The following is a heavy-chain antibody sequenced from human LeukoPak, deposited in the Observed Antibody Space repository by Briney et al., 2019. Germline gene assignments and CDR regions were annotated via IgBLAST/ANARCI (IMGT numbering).Heavy chain of an antibody. CDR2: ISWNSGSI. CDR1: GFTFDDYA. V-gene: IGHV3-9*01. D-gene: IGHD2-15*01. Sequence: GGSLRLSCAASGFTFDDYAMHWVRQAPGKGLEWVSGISWNSGSIGYADSVKGRFTISRDNAKNSLYLQMNSLRAEDTALYYCAKDSLRGGSCYSGDCHSFDYWGQGTLVTVSS. CDR3: AKDSLRGGSCYSGDCHSFDY. J-gene: IGHJ4*02.